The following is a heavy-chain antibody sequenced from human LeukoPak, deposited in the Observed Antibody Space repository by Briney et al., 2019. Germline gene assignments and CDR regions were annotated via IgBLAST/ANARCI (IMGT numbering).Heavy chain of an antibody. J-gene: IGHJ4*02. D-gene: IGHD3-10*01. V-gene: IGHV3-23*01. CDR3: AKRRITMVRGVNNGFDY. CDR1: GFTFSSYA. Sequence: GGSLRLSCAASGFTFSSYAMSWVRQAPGKGLEWVSTISGSGGSTYYADSVKGRFTISRDNSKNTLYLQMNSLRAEDTAVYYCAKRRITMVRGVNNGFDYWGQGTLVTVSS. CDR2: ISGSGGST.